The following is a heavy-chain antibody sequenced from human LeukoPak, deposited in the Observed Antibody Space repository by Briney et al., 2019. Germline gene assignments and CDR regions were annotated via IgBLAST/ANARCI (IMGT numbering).Heavy chain of an antibody. V-gene: IGHV1-18*01. CDR1: GYTFTTYG. CDR2: INAYNGNT. Sequence: ASVKVSCKASGYTFTTYGISWVRQAPGQGLEWMGWINAYNGNTNYAQKLQGRVTMTRDTSTSTAYMELRSLRSDDTAVYYCARTLCYYDSSGYPDYWGQGTLVTVSS. D-gene: IGHD3-22*01. J-gene: IGHJ4*02. CDR3: ARTLCYYDSSGYPDY.